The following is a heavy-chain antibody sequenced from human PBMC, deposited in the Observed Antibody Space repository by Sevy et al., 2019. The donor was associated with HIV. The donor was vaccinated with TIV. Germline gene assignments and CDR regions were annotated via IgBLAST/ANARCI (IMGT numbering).Heavy chain of an antibody. CDR1: GFTFNKYA. V-gene: IGHV3-23*01. J-gene: IGHJ6*02. CDR2: LSGSGSST. Sequence: GGSLRLSCEASGFTFNKYAMSWVRQAPGKGLEWVSSLSGSGSSTYYANSVRVRFTISRDNSRNTLYLEVDSLRVEDTGVYYCARHVDSLMVRMFSGMDVWGQGTTVTVSS. CDR3: ARHVDSLMVRMFSGMDV. D-gene: IGHD5-18*01.